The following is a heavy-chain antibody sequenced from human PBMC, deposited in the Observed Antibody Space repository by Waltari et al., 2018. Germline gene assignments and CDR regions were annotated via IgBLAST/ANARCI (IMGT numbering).Heavy chain of an antibody. CDR2: MNPSSGNT. Sequence: QVQLVQSGAEVKKPGASVKVSCKAAGYTFSNYDINWVRQATGQGLEWMGWMNPSSGNTGYAQKFQGRVTMTRNTSISTAYMELSSLRSEDTAVYYCASSVVVTNDAFDIWGQGTMVTVSS. CDR1: GYTFSNYD. J-gene: IGHJ3*02. CDR3: ASSVVVTNDAFDI. D-gene: IGHD2-21*02. V-gene: IGHV1-8*01.